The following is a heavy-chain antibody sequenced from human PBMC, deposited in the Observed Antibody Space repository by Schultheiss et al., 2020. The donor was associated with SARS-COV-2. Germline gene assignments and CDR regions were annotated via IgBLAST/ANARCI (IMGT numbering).Heavy chain of an antibody. D-gene: IGHD1-26*01. V-gene: IGHV4-39*07. CDR1: GGSISSSSYY. CDR2: IYHSGST. CDR3: AKDSGSYYFDY. J-gene: IGHJ4*02. Sequence: SQTLSLTCTVSGGSISSSSYYWSWIRQPPGKGLEWIGEIYHSGSTNYNPSLKSRVTISVDTSKNQFSLKLSSVTAADTAVYYCAKDSGSYYFDYWGQGTLVTVSS.